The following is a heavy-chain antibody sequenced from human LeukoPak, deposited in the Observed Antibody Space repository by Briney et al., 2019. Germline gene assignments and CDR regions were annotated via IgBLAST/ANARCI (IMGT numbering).Heavy chain of an antibody. V-gene: IGHV4-59*01. CDR2: IYYSGST. Sequence: SETLSLTCTVSGGSISSYYWSWIRQPPGKELEWIGYIYYSGSTNYNPSLKSRVTISVDTSKNQSSLKLSSVTAADTAVYYCARGGSYYFDYWGQGTLVTVSS. J-gene: IGHJ4*02. CDR1: GGSISSYY. CDR3: ARGGSYYFDY. D-gene: IGHD3-10*01.